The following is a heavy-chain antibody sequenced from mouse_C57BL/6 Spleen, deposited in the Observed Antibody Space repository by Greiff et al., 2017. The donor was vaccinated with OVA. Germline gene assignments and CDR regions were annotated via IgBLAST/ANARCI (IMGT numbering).Heavy chain of an antibody. CDR2: INPSSGYT. Sequence: QVQLKESGAELAKPGASVKLSCKASGYTFTSYWMHWVKQRPGQGLEWIGYINPSSGYTKYNQKFKDKATLTAYKSSSTAYMQLSSLTYEDSAVYYCAREAITTVVATDYYAMDYWGQGTSVTVSS. D-gene: IGHD1-1*01. V-gene: IGHV1-7*01. CDR3: AREAITTVVATDYYAMDY. J-gene: IGHJ4*01. CDR1: GYTFTSYW.